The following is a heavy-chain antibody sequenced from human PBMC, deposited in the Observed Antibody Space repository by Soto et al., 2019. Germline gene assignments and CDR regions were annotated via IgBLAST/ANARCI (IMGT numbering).Heavy chain of an antibody. V-gene: IGHV1-18*01. CDR1: GYTFTSYG. CDR3: ARDSCSGGSCYWFDP. D-gene: IGHD2-15*01. J-gene: IGHJ5*02. Sequence: ASVKVSCKASGYTFTSYGISWVRQAPGQRLEWMGWISAYNGNTNYAQKLQGRVTMTTDTSTSTAYMELRSLRSDDTAVYYCARDSCSGGSCYWFDPWGQGTLVTVSS. CDR2: ISAYNGNT.